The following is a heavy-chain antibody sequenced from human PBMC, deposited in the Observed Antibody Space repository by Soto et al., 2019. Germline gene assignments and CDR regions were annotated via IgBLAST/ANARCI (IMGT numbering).Heavy chain of an antibody. D-gene: IGHD3-3*01. Sequence: GGSLRLSCAASGFTFSSYWMHWVRQAPGKGLVWVSRINSDGSSTSYADSVKGRFTISRDNAKNTLYLQMNSLRAEDTAVYYCARVEDYDFWSGYYRVRGFDYWGQGTLVTVSS. J-gene: IGHJ4*02. V-gene: IGHV3-74*01. CDR1: GFTFSSYW. CDR3: ARVEDYDFWSGYYRVRGFDY. CDR2: INSDGSST.